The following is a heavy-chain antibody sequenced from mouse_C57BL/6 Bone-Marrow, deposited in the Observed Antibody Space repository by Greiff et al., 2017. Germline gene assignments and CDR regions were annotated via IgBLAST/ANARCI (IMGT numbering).Heavy chain of an antibody. CDR1: GYSFTDYN. J-gene: IGHJ4*01. CDR2: INPNYGTT. CDR3: ARDYYGSSSYYYAMDY. D-gene: IGHD1-1*01. V-gene: IGHV1-39*01. Sequence: EVKLMESGPELVKPGASVKISCKASGYSFTDYNMNWVKQSNGKSLEWIGVINPNYGTTSYNQQFKGKATLTVDQSSSTAYMQLNSLTSEDSAVYYCARDYYGSSSYYYAMDYGGQGTSVTVSS.